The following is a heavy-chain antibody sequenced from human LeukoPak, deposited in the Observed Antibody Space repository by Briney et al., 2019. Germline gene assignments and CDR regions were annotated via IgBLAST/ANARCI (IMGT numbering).Heavy chain of an antibody. V-gene: IGHV3-7*01. Sequence: GGSLRLSCAASGFTFSSYLMSWVRQAPGKGLEWVANIKQDGSEKYYVDSVKGRFTISRDNAKNSLYLQMNSLRAEDTAVYYCARTYYYGSGRGYWGQGTLVTVSS. CDR2: IKQDGSEK. J-gene: IGHJ4*02. CDR1: GFTFSSYL. D-gene: IGHD3-10*01. CDR3: ARTYYYGSGRGY.